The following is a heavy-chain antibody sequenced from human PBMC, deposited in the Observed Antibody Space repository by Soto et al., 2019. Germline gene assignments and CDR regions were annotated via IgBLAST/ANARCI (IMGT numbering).Heavy chain of an antibody. V-gene: IGHV4-61*01. CDR1: GGSVSSGNYY. Sequence: SETLSLTCTVSGGSVSSGNYYWSWIRQPPGKGLEWIGYIFHTGTTNYNPSLKSRVTISLDTSKNQFSLKLSSVTAADTAVYYCARDSSSSDDLDPGFDPWGQGTLVTVSS. J-gene: IGHJ5*02. D-gene: IGHD6-6*01. CDR3: ARDSSSSDDLDPGFDP. CDR2: IFHTGTT.